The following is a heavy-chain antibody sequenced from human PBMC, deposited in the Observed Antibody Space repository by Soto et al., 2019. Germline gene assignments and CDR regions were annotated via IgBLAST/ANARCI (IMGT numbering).Heavy chain of an antibody. CDR2: IYYSGST. D-gene: IGHD3-22*01. CDR1: GGSISSYY. J-gene: IGHJ6*02. Sequence: SETLSLTCTVSGGSISSYYWSWIRQPPGKGLEWIGYIYYSGSTNYNPSLKSRVTISVDTSKNQFSLKLSSVTAADTAVYYCSRSFPYYYDSSGYDYYYYGMDVSGQGTTVTVSS. CDR3: SRSFPYYYDSSGYDYYYYGMDV. V-gene: IGHV4-59*08.